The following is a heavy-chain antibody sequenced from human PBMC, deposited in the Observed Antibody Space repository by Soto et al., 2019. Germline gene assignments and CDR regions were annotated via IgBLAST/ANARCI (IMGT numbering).Heavy chain of an antibody. Sequence: QVQLQQWGAGLLKPSETLSLTCAVYGGSFSGYYWSWIRQPPGKGLEWTGEINHSGSTNYNPSLKSRVTISVDTSKNQFSLKLSSVTAADTAVYYCARGPLYCSGGSCYSSSLSYWGQGTLVTVSS. D-gene: IGHD2-15*01. V-gene: IGHV4-34*01. CDR1: GGSFSGYY. CDR2: INHSGST. CDR3: ARGPLYCSGGSCYSSSLSY. J-gene: IGHJ4*02.